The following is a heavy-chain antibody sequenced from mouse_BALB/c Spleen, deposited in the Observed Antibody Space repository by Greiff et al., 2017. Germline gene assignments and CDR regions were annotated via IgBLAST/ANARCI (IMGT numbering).Heavy chain of an antibody. CDR3: ARTGGYDGYAMDY. J-gene: IGHJ4*01. CDR2: IDPANGNT. CDR1: GFNIKDTY. D-gene: IGHD2-2*01. V-gene: IGHV14-3*02. Sequence: EVQLKESGAELVKPGASVKLSCTASGFNIKDTYMHWVKQRPEQGLEWIGRIDPANGNTKYDPKFQGKATITADTSSNTAYLQLSSLTSEDTAVYYCARTGGYDGYAMDYWGQGTSVTVSS.